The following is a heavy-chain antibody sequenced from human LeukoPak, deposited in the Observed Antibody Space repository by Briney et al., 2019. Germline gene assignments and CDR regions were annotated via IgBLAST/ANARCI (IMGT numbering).Heavy chain of an antibody. D-gene: IGHD3-16*01. CDR2: ISGSGGST. J-gene: IGHJ4*02. CDR1: GFTFSSYG. CDR3: AKSLEGEWCDFDY. V-gene: IGHV3-23*01. Sequence: GGTLRLSCAASGFTFSSYGMSWVRQAPGKGLEWVSAISGSGGSTYYADSVKGRFTISRDNSKNTLYLQMNSLRAEDTAVYYCAKSLEGEWCDFDYWGQGTLVTVSS.